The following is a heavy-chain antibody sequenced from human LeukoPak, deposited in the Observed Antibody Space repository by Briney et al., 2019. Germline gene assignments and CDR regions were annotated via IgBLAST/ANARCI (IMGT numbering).Heavy chain of an antibody. CDR1: GYTFTSYD. J-gene: IGHJ4*02. CDR3: ARSVFPDTQWELDY. D-gene: IGHD1-26*01. CDR2: MNPNSGNT. V-gene: IGHV1-8*01. Sequence: ASVKVSCKASGYTFTSYDINWVRQATGQGLEWMGWMNPNSGNTGYAQKFQGRVTMTRNTSISTAYMELSSLRSEDTAVYYCARSVFPDTQWELDYWGQGTLVTVSS.